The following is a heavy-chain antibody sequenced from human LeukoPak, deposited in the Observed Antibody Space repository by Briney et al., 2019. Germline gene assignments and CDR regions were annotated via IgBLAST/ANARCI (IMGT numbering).Heavy chain of an antibody. CDR2: INHSGST. D-gene: IGHD3-10*01. CDR1: GGSFSGYY. CDR3: ERRFRGSGLDV. Sequence: SSETLSLTCAVYGGSFSGYYWSWIRQPPGKGREWIGEINHSGSTNYNRCLKSRVTISVATSKNQFSLKLSPGAAADTAVYYCERRFRGSGLDVWGQGTTVTVSS. J-gene: IGHJ6*02. V-gene: IGHV4-34*01.